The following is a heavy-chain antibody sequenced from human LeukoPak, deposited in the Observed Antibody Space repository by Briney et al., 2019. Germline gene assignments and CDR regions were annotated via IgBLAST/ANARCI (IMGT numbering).Heavy chain of an antibody. CDR1: GFTFSSYS. J-gene: IGHJ4*02. V-gene: IGHV3-21*01. D-gene: IGHD1-26*01. Sequence: GGSLRLSCAASGFTFSSYSMNWVRQAPGKGLEWVSSISSSSSYIYYADSVKGRSTISRDNAKNSLYLQMNSLRAEDTAVYYCARGAIVGATLGYWGQGTLVTVSS. CDR2: ISSSSSYI. CDR3: ARGAIVGATLGY.